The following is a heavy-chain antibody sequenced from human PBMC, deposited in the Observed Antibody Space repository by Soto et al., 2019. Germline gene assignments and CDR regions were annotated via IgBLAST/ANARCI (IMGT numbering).Heavy chain of an antibody. J-gene: IGHJ4*02. V-gene: IGHV3-30*03. CDR2: ISNDGNQK. CDR3: VSGEGRNGNDTRFDY. D-gene: IGHD5-12*01. Sequence: QKQLVESGGGAVQPGRSLRLSCIASGFTFSGMHWIRQAPGKGLEWVADISNDGNQKWYADSVKGRFTISRDNSKNTVFLQRTGLRRETTAMYSCVSGEGRNGNDTRFDYWAREPWSPSPQ. CDR1: GFTFSG.